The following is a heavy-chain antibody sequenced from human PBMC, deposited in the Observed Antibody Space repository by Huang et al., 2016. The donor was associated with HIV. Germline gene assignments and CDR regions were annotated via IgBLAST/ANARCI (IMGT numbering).Heavy chain of an antibody. Sequence: QVLLVQSGAEVRKPGSSVKVSCTAFGGTFSSYAISWVRQAPGQGLEWMGGNIPNLGTANYTPKFQGRVTMTGDEATNTGYMEVTSLTSEDTAVYYGARTAYSYGFRQGYNWFDPWGQGTPVTVSS. D-gene: IGHD5-18*01. V-gene: IGHV1-69*13. CDR1: GGTFSSYA. J-gene: IGHJ5*02. CDR2: NIPNLGTA. CDR3: ARTAYSYGFRQGYNWFDP.